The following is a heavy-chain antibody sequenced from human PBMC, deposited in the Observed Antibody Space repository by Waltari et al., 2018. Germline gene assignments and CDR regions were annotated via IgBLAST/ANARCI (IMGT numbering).Heavy chain of an antibody. CDR2: INHSGSP. CDR3: AREGRAAAGTDY. Sequence: QVHLQQWGAGLLKPSETLSLTCAVSGGSFSGSFWSWFRQPPGEGLEWLVEINHSGSPNYNPSLKSRVTISVDTSKNQFSLKLSSVTAADTAVYYCAREGRAAAGTDYWSQGTLVTVSS. V-gene: IGHV4-34*02. CDR1: GGSFSGSF. J-gene: IGHJ4*02. D-gene: IGHD6-13*01.